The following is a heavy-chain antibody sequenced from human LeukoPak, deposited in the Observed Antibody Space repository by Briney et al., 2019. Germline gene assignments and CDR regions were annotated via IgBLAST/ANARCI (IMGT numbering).Heavy chain of an antibody. CDR2: INSDGSST. CDR1: GFTFSSYW. D-gene: IGHD3-10*02. Sequence: GGSLRLSCAASGFTFSSYWMHWVREAPGKGLVWVSRINSDGSSTTYADSVKGRFTISRDNAKNSLYLQMNSLRAEDTAVYYCAELGITMIGGVWGKGTTVTISS. CDR3: AELGITMIGGV. J-gene: IGHJ6*04. V-gene: IGHV3-74*01.